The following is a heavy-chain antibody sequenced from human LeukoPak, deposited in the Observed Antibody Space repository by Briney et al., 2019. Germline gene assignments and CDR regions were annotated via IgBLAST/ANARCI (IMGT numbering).Heavy chain of an antibody. CDR2: ISYDGSNK. D-gene: IGHD2-15*01. CDR3: ARDIVVVVAATYYYYGMDV. V-gene: IGHV3-30*04. CDR1: GFTSSSYA. Sequence: GRSLRLSCAASGFTSSSYAMHWVRQAPGKGLEWVAVISYDGSNKYYADSVKGRFTISRDNSKNTLYLQMNSLRAEDTAVYYCARDIVVVVAATYYYYGMDVWGKGTTVTVSS. J-gene: IGHJ6*04.